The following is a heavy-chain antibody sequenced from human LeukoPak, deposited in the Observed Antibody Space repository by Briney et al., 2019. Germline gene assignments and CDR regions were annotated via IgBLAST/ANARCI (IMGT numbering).Heavy chain of an antibody. J-gene: IGHJ4*02. CDR2: ISGSGGST. CDR3: AKGLGYYYGSGSTGAIDY. CDR1: GFTFSSYA. D-gene: IGHD3-10*01. Sequence: GGSLRLSCAASGFTFSSYAMSWVRQAPGKGLEWVSAISGSGGSTYYADSVKGRFTFSRDNSKNKLYLQMNSLRAEDTAVYYCAKGLGYYYGSGSTGAIDYWGQGTLVTVSS. V-gene: IGHV3-23*01.